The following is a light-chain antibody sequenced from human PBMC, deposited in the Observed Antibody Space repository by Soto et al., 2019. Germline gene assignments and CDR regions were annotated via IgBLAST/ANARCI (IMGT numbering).Light chain of an antibody. Sequence: NFMLTQPHSVSASPGKTVTISCTGSSGSIASNYVQWYQQRPGSAPTTVIYEDNQRPSGVPDRFSGSIDSSSNSASLTISGLKTEDEADYYCQSYDSSRVFGGGTKLTVL. CDR1: SGSIASNY. J-gene: IGLJ2*01. CDR2: EDN. CDR3: QSYDSSRV. V-gene: IGLV6-57*02.